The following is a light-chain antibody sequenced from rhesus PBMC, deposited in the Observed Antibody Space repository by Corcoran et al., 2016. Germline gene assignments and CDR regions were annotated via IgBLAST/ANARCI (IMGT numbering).Light chain of an antibody. CDR2: VVA. Sequence: EIVMTQSPATLSLSPGERATLSCRASQSVSRYVAWYQQKPDQTPRLLIYVVATSATGIPDRFSGSGSGTDFSRTISSLEPEDFAVYYCKQYSDWPLTFGGGTKVEIK. CDR1: QSVSRY. V-gene: IGKV3S9*01. J-gene: IGKJ4*01. CDR3: KQYSDWPLT.